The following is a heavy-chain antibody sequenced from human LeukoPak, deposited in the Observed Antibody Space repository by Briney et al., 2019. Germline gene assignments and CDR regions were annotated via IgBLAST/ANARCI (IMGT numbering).Heavy chain of an antibody. Sequence: QAGRSLSLSCAASGFTFTNYGIHWVRLAPGKGLEWVAVISSDGSNKHYADSVKGRFTISRDDSKNTLYLQMNSLRVDDTALYYCTTFDMWGQGTMVTVSS. V-gene: IGHV3-30*03. CDR2: ISSDGSNK. CDR1: GFTFTNYG. CDR3: TTFDM. J-gene: IGHJ3*02.